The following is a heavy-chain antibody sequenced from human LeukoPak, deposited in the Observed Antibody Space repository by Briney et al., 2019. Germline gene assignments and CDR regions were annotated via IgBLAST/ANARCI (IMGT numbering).Heavy chain of an antibody. CDR2: IRYDGSNK. D-gene: IGHD2-2*01. Sequence: GGSLRLSCAASGFTFSSYAMSWVRQAPGKGLEWVAFIRYDGSNKYYADSVKGRFTISRDNSKNTLYLQMNSLKAEDTAVYYCAKGGACSSTSCYFDYWGQGTLVTVSS. V-gene: IGHV3-30*02. J-gene: IGHJ4*02. CDR1: GFTFSSYA. CDR3: AKGGACSSTSCYFDY.